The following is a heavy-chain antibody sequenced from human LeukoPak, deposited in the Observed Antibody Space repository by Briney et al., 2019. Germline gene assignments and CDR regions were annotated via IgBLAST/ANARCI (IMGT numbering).Heavy chain of an antibody. Sequence: VGSLILSCAASGDACSICYMHRFRQAPGKGLVWVSRINSDGTSTMYADSVKGRFTISRDNAKNMLYMQMNSLRDEDTAVYYCARRVDATRWFDPWGQGTLVTVSS. CDR3: ARRVDATRWFDP. CDR2: INSDGTST. D-gene: IGHD2-15*01. V-gene: IGHV3-74*03. J-gene: IGHJ5*02. CDR1: GDACSICY.